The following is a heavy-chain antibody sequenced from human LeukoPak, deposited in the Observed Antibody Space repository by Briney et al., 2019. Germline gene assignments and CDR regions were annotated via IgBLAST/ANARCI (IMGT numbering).Heavy chain of an antibody. D-gene: IGHD6-13*01. J-gene: IGHJ4*02. CDR2: INHSGST. CDR1: GGSFSGYY. Sequence: SETLSLTCAVYGGSFSGYYLSWIRQPPGKGLEWIGEINHSGSTNYNPSLKSRVTISVDTSKNQFSLKLSSVTTADTAVYYCARRVAAAGPYGYWGQGTLVTVPS. V-gene: IGHV4-34*01. CDR3: ARRVAAAGPYGY.